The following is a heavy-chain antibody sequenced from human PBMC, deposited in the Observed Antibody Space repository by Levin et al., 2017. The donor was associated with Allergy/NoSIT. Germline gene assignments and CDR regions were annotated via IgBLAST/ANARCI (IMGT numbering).Heavy chain of an antibody. J-gene: IGHJ5*02. CDR1: GFTFSSYS. D-gene: IGHD2-2*01. V-gene: IGHV3-48*02. CDR3: ARGAYCSSTSCPPNNWFDP. CDR2: ISSSSSTI. Sequence: GGSLRLSCAASGFTFSSYSMNWVRQAPGKGLEWVSYISSSSSTIYYADSVNGRFTISRDNAKNSLYLQMNSLRDEDTAVYYCARGAYCSSTSCPPNNWFDPWGQGTLVTVSS.